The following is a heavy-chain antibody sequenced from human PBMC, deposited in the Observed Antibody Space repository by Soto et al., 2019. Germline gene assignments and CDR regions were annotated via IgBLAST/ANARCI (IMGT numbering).Heavy chain of an antibody. D-gene: IGHD5-12*01. CDR2: IFHSGTT. CDR3: ARGGNRYSRTSSGVARFDY. V-gene: IGHV4-59*01. CDR1: GASISSSY. Sequence: SETLTLTCTVSGASISSSYWGWIRQPPGKGLEWIGYIFHSGTTNYNPSLKSRVTISVDTSKNQFSLNLSSLTTADTAVYFCARGGNRYSRTSSGVARFDYWGQGNLVTVSS. J-gene: IGHJ4*02.